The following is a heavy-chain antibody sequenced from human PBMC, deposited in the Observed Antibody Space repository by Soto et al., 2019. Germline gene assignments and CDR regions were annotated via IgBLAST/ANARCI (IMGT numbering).Heavy chain of an antibody. CDR1: GYTFTSYG. Sequence: ASVKVSSKAPGYTFTSYGISWVRQAPGQGLEWMGWISAYNGNTNYAQKLQGRVTMTTDTSTSTAYMELRSLSSDDTAVYYCAGRGLWYYDYWGQGTLVTVSS. D-gene: IGHD3-10*01. CDR3: AGRGLWYYDY. V-gene: IGHV1-18*04. CDR2: ISAYNGNT. J-gene: IGHJ4*02.